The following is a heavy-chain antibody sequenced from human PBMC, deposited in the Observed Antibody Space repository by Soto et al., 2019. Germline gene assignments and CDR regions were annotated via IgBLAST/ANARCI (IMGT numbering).Heavy chain of an antibody. CDR2: IYSSGKT. CDR3: ARERTYQMFGDDALDF. V-gene: IGHV4-4*07. CDR1: GGSLNNYN. J-gene: IGHJ3*01. Sequence: SETLSLTCTVSGGSLNNYNWNWIRQFAGTGREWIGRIYSSGKTYYNPSLKSRVTLSRDMLNNHISLKGTSGTAADTAMYYCARERTYQMFGDDALDFWGLGTMVTVSS. D-gene: IGHD2-2*01.